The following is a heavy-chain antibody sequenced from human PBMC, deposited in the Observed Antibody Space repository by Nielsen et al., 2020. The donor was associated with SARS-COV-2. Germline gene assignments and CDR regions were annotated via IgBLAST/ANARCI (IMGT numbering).Heavy chain of an antibody. CDR2: IYYNGNT. CDR1: GGSISDDY. D-gene: IGHD3-3*01. V-gene: IGHV4-59*01. CDR3: AKDLAITIFGVGTPLPYGGMDV. Sequence: SETLSLTCTVSGGSISDDYWSWIRQPPGRGLEWIGYIYYNGNTNYNPSLKSRVTISVDTSKKNFSLKLSSVTAADTAVYYCAKDLAITIFGVGTPLPYGGMDVWGQGTTVTVSS. J-gene: IGHJ6*02.